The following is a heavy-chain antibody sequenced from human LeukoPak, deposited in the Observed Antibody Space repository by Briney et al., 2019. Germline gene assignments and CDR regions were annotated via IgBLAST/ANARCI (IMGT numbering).Heavy chain of an antibody. V-gene: IGHV4-39*07. CDR3: AGETMLCSSTSCPPVTGPIDY. D-gene: IGHD2-2*01. J-gene: IGHJ4*02. CDR2: IYYGGST. Sequence: SETLSLTSTLSRGSISSGTYYWGWVRQPPGRGLGWIVSIYYGGSTYYNPSLKSRVTISVDTSKNQFSLKLSSVTAADTAVYYCAGETMLCSSTSCPPVTGPIDYWGQGTLVTVSS. CDR1: RGSISSGTYY.